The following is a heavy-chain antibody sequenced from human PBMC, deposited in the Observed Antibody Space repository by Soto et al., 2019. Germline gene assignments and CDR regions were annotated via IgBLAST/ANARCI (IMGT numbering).Heavy chain of an antibody. CDR2: MNPNSGNT. J-gene: IGHJ4*02. D-gene: IGHD2-2*01. CDR1: GYTFTSYD. CDR3: ARYPLRYCSSTSCQGYYFDY. Sequence: QVQLVQFGAEVKKPGASVKVSCKASGYTFTSYDINWVRQATGQGLEWMGWMNPNSGNTGYAQKFQGRVTMTRNTSISTAYMELSSLRSEDTAVYYCARYPLRYCSSTSCQGYYFDYWGQGTLVTVSS. V-gene: IGHV1-8*01.